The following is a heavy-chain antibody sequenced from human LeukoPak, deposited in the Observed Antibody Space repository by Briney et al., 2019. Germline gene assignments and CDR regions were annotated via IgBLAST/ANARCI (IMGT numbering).Heavy chain of an antibody. CDR2: INPNSGGT. Sequence: GASVKVSCKASGYTFTGNYMHWVRQAPGQGLEWMGWINPNSGGTNYAQKFQGRVTMTRDTSISTAYMELSRLRSDDTAVYYCAREYYDILTGNGRDAFDIWGQGTMVTVSS. CDR3: AREYYDILTGNGRDAFDI. J-gene: IGHJ3*02. V-gene: IGHV1-2*02. CDR1: GYTFTGNY. D-gene: IGHD3-9*01.